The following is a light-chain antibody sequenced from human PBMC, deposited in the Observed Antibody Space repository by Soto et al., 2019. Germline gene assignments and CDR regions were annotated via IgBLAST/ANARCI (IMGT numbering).Light chain of an antibody. Sequence: QSALAQPASVSGSPGQSITISCSGTNRDVGGYNYVSWYQQYTGKAPKLIIYEVTYRPSGVSNRFSGSKSGNTASLTISGLQAEDEADYYCSSYSSSSALDVIFGGGTNLTVL. CDR2: EVT. J-gene: IGLJ2*01. CDR1: NRDVGGYNY. V-gene: IGLV2-14*01. CDR3: SSYSSSSALDVI.